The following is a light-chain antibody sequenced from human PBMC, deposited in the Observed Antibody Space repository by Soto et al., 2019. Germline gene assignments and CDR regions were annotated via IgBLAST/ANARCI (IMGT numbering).Light chain of an antibody. Sequence: DVQMTQSPSSLSASVGDRVTITCRASQSMSNYLNWYQQKPGRAPKVLIYAASRLQGGVPSRFSGRGAGTDFTLTISSLQPEDFATYYCQQTYSSPWTFGQGTRVQIK. J-gene: IGKJ1*01. CDR2: AAS. V-gene: IGKV1-39*01. CDR3: QQTYSSPWT. CDR1: QSMSNY.